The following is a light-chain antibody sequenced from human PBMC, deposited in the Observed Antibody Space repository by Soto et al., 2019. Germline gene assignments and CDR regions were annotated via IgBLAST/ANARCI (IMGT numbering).Light chain of an antibody. V-gene: IGKV3-15*01. J-gene: IGKJ1*01. CDR2: GAS. CDR3: QQYKNWPHT. Sequence: ETGMTQSPDTLSLSPGERATLSCRASQSVSDNLAWYQQRPGQGPRLLIYGASTRATGIPARFSGSGSGTEVTLTISSLQSEDFAVYYCQQYKNWPHTFGQGTKVEIK. CDR1: QSVSDN.